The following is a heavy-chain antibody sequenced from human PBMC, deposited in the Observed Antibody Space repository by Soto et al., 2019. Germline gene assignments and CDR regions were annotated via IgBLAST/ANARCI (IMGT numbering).Heavy chain of an antibody. J-gene: IGHJ4*02. V-gene: IGHV3-33*08. Sequence: SCAASGLTFSSYGMHWVRQAPGKGLEWVAVIWYDGSNKYYADSVKGRFTISRDNSKNTLYLQMNSLRAEDTAVYYCARETLLNYYDSSGPIDYWGQGTLVTVSS. CDR3: ARETLLNYYDSSGPIDY. D-gene: IGHD3-22*01. CDR1: GLTFSSYG. CDR2: IWYDGSNK.